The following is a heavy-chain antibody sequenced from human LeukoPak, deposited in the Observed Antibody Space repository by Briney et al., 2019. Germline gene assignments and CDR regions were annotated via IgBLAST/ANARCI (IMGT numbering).Heavy chain of an antibody. V-gene: IGHV5-51*01. CDR1: GYTFSNYW. D-gene: IGHD5/OR15-5a*01. J-gene: IGHJ4*01. CDR3: ARFLYGVYSHYFDY. Sequence: GESLKISCKGSGYTFSNYWIGWVRQMPGKGLDYMGLIYPGDSETRYSPSFQNQVAISADKSISTTYLQWSSLKASDTAIYYCARFLYGVYSHYFDYWGQGTLVTVSS. CDR2: IYPGDSET.